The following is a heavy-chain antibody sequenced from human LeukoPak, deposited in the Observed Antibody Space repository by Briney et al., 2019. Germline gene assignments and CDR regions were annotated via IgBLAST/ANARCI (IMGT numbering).Heavy chain of an antibody. CDR1: GFTFSGSA. V-gene: IGHV3-73*01. D-gene: IGHD6-19*01. J-gene: IGHJ3*02. CDR3: KQWLVEDAFDI. Sequence: PGGSLRLSCAASGFTFSGSAMHWVRQASGKGLEWVGRIRSKANSHATAYAASVKGRFTISRDDSKNTAYLQMNSLKTEDTAVYYCKQWLVEDAFDIWGQGTMVTVSS. CDR2: IRSKANSHAT.